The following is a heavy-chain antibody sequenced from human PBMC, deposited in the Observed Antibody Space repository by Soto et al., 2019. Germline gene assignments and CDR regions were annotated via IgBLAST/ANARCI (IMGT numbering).Heavy chain of an antibody. D-gene: IGHD4-17*01. Sequence: ASVKVSCKASGYTFTSYYMHWVRQAPGQGLEWMGIINPSGGSTSYAQKFQGRVTMTRDTSTSTVYMELSSLRSEDTAVYYCARTSRNTVTYPYYSMDVWGQGTTVTVSS. CDR1: GYTFTSYY. J-gene: IGHJ6*02. V-gene: IGHV1-46*01. CDR2: INPSGGST. CDR3: ARTSRNTVTYPYYSMDV.